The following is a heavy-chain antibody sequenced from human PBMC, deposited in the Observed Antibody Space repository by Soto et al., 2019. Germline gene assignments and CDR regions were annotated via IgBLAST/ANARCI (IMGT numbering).Heavy chain of an antibody. V-gene: IGHV3-21*04. CDR3: ARDQSQGQMLLPYFDY. CDR2: ISSGSHFI. D-gene: IGHD3-10*02. CDR1: GFNFPGYS. Sequence: VPLVESGGGLVKPGGSLRLSCAASGFNFPGYSMNWVRQAPGKGLEWVASISSGSHFIYYADSVRSRFTISRDNARDSLLLQMNSLRAGDTGVYFCARDQSQGQMLLPYFDYWGQGTLVTVSS. J-gene: IGHJ4*02.